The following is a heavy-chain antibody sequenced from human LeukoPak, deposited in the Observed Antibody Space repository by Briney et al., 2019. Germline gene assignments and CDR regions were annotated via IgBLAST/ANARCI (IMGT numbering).Heavy chain of an antibody. D-gene: IGHD2-21*01. J-gene: IGHJ3*02. CDR1: GFTFSSYS. CDR2: ISTSSIYI. Sequence: GGSLRLSCAASGFTFSSYSMNWVRQAPGKGLEWVSSISTSSIYIYYADSMKGRFTISRDNSKNTLYLQMNSLRAEDTAVYYCARELRDAFDMWGQGTRVTVS. CDR3: ARELRDAFDM. V-gene: IGHV3-21*04.